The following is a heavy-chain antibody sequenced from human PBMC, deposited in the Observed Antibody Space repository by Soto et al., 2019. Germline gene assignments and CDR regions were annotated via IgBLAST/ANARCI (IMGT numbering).Heavy chain of an antibody. CDR1: GFTFSSYW. CDR2: IKRDGSEK. V-gene: IGHV3-7*03. Sequence: PGGSLRLSCAASGFTFSSYWMSWVRQAPGKGLEWVANIKRDGSEKYCVDSVKGRFTISRDNAKNSLYLQMSSLRAEDTAAYYCARDPALGVYGEEDYYYYGMDVWGQGTTVTVSS. J-gene: IGHJ6*02. CDR3: ARDPALGVYGEEDYYYYGMDV. D-gene: IGHD3-16*01.